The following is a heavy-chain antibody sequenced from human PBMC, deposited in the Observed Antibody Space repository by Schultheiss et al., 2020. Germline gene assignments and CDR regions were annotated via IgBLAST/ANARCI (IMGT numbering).Heavy chain of an antibody. D-gene: IGHD3-10*01. J-gene: IGHJ4*02. CDR3: ASHGSGSYYYDY. CDR1: GSSIGSGGYH. Sequence: SQTLSLTCTVSGSSIGSGGYHWSWIRQLPGKGLEWIGYIYYSGSTYYNPSLKSRVTISVDTSKNQFSLKLSSVTAADTAVYYCASHGSGSYYYDYWGQGTLVTVSS. CDR2: IYYSGST. V-gene: IGHV4-31*03.